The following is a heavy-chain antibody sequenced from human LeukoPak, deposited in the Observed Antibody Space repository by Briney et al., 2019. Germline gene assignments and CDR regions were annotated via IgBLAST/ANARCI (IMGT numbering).Heavy chain of an antibody. J-gene: IGHJ4*02. CDR2: IYPSGST. Sequence: PSETLSLTCTVSGASITNYYWSWIWQSAGKGLEWIGRIYPSGSTHSNPSLKSRVTMSLDTSKNQFSLGLSSVTAADTAVYYCARVRHNWNDGTFDYWGQGTLVTVSS. D-gene: IGHD1-1*01. V-gene: IGHV4-4*07. CDR3: ARVRHNWNDGTFDY. CDR1: GASITNYY.